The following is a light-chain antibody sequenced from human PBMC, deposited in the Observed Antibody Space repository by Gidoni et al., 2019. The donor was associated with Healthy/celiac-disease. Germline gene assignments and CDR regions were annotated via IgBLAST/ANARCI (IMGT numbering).Light chain of an antibody. CDR3: QQYYRSPLT. V-gene: IGKV4-1*01. J-gene: IGKJ4*01. CDR1: QSVLYRSNNKNY. Sequence: DIVMTQSLDSLAVSLGERATINCKSSQSVLYRSNNKNYLGWYQQKPAHPPMVLIYWASTRESGVPDRFSGSSSGTDFNLTISSLQAEDVAVYYCQQYYRSPLTFGGGTKVEIK. CDR2: WAS.